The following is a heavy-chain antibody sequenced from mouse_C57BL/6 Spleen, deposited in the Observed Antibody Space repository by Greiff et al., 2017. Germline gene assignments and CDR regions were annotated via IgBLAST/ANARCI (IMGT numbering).Heavy chain of an antibody. D-gene: IGHD2-4*01. CDR3: ARVHYDYDYAMDY. CDR1: GYAFSSSW. CDR2: IYPGDGDT. J-gene: IGHJ4*01. Sequence: VQLQQSGPELVKPGASVKISCKASGYAFSSSWMNWVKQRPGKGLEWIGRIYPGDGDTNYNGKFKGKATLTADKSASPAYMQLSSLTSEESAVYFCARVHYDYDYAMDYWGQGTSVTVSS. V-gene: IGHV1-82*01.